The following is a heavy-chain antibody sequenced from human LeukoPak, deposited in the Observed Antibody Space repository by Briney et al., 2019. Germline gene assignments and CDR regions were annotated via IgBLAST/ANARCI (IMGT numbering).Heavy chain of an antibody. V-gene: IGHV3-23*01. CDR2: ISGSGGST. J-gene: IGHJ4*02. Sequence: GGSLRLSCAASGFTFSSYAMSWVRQAPGKGLEWVSAISGSGGSTYYADSVKGRFTISRDNSKNTLYLQMNSLRAEDTAVYYCAKGAVPPPPLTGLFDYWDQGTLVTVSS. CDR1: GFTFSSYA. CDR3: AKGAVPPPPLTGLFDY. D-gene: IGHD7-27*01.